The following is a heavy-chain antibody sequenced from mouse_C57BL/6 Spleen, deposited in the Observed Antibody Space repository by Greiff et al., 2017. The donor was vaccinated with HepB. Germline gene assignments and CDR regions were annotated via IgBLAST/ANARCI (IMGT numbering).Heavy chain of an antibody. J-gene: IGHJ2*01. CDR3: ALRYLVFDY. CDR1: GYTFTDYY. Sequence: EVQLQQSGPELVKPGASVKISCKASGYTFTDYYMNWVKQSHGKSLEWIGDINPNNGGTSYNQKFKGKATLTVDKSSSTAYMELRSLTSEDSAVYYCALRYLVFDYWGQGTTLTVSS. V-gene: IGHV1-26*01. D-gene: IGHD1-1*01. CDR2: INPNNGGT.